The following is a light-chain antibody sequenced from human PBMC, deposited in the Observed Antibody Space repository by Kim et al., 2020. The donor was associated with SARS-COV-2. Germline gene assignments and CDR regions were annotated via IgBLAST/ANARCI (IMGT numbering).Light chain of an antibody. CDR1: QSISGW. Sequence: DIQMTQSPSTLSASVGDRVTITCRASQSISGWLAWYQQRPGRAPKLLISRASFLESGVPPRFSGSGSGTEFTLTISSLQPDDFATYYCQQYNSYSPYTFGQGTKLEI. V-gene: IGKV1-5*03. CDR2: RAS. CDR3: QQYNSYSPYT. J-gene: IGKJ2*01.